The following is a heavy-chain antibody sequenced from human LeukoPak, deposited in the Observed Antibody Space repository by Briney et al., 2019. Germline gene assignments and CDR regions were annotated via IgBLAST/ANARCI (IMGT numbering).Heavy chain of an antibody. V-gene: IGHV1-46*01. Sequence: EASVKVSCKASGYTFTSYYMHWVRQAPGQGLEWMGIINPSGGSTSYAQKFQGRVTMTRDTSISTAYMELSRLRSDDTAVYYCAREGVTGGYGYWGQGTLVTVSS. CDR1: GYTFTSYY. CDR2: INPSGGST. CDR3: AREGVTGGYGY. J-gene: IGHJ4*02. D-gene: IGHD3-16*01.